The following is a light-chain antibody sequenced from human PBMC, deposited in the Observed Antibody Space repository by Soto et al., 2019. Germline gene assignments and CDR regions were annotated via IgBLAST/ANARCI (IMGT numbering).Light chain of an antibody. V-gene: IGLV1-44*01. CDR2: SNN. CDR1: YNDVAAYKH. J-gene: IGLJ3*02. Sequence: QSALTQPASVSASPGQSITISCIGTYNDVAAYKHVSWYQHLPGTAPKLLIYSNNQRPPGVPDRFSGSKSGTSASLAISELQSEDEADYYCAGWDYSLIRWVFGGGTKLTVL. CDR3: AGWDYSLIRWV.